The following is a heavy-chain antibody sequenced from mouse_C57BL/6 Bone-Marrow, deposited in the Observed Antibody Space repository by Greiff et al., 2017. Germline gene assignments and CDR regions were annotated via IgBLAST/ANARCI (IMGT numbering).Heavy chain of an antibody. J-gene: IGHJ3*01. V-gene: IGHV7-3*01. D-gene: IGHD2-4*01. CDR1: GFTFTDYY. CDR2: IRNKANGYTT. Sequence: EVKVVESGGGLVQPGGSLSLSCAASGFTFTDYYMSWVRQPPGKALEWLGFIRNKANGYTTEYSASVKGRFTISRDNSQSILYLQMNALRAEDSATYYCARLGDYVSFAYWGQGTLVTVSA. CDR3: ARLGDYVSFAY.